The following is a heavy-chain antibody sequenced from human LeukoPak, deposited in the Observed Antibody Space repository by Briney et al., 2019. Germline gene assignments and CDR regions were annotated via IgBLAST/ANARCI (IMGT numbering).Heavy chain of an antibody. V-gene: IGHV4-4*07. CDR2: IDTSGNT. Sequence: SETLSLTCTVSGGSISSYYWSWIRQPPGKGLEWIGRIDTSGNTNYDPSLKGRITMSVDTSKNQFSLKLSSVTAADTAVYYCARDRGGGWYVYWGQGTLVTVSS. D-gene: IGHD6-19*01. CDR1: GGSISSYY. CDR3: ARDRGGGWYVY. J-gene: IGHJ4*02.